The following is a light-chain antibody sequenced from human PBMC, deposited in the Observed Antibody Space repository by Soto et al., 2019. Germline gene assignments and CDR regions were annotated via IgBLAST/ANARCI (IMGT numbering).Light chain of an antibody. CDR2: AAS. J-gene: IGKJ5*01. CDR3: QQYNNCPIT. Sequence: EIVMTQSPATLSVSPGERATLSCRASQSVSSNLAWYQQKPGQAPRLLIYAASSRATGIPARFSGSGSGTDFTLTISSLQAEDFAVYYCQQYNNCPITFGQGTRLEIK. CDR1: QSVSSN. V-gene: IGKV3-15*01.